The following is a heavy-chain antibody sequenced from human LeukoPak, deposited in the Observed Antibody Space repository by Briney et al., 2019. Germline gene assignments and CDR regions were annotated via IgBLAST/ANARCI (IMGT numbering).Heavy chain of an antibody. CDR2: IYYSGSA. J-gene: IGHJ4*02. CDR3: ARVFEMATIRKLYYFDH. D-gene: IGHD5-24*01. CDR1: GGSIGRSSYF. V-gene: IGHV4-39*01. Sequence: NPSETLSLACRVSGGSIGRSSYFWGWIRQPPGKGPEWIGSIYYSGSAYYNPSLRRRVTISVDTSKNQFSLKFSSVTAADTAIYYCARVFEMATIRKLYYFDHWGQGTLVTVSS.